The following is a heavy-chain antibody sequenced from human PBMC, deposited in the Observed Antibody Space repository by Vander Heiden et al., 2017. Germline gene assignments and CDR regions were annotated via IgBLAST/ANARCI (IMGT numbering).Heavy chain of an antibody. Sequence: EVQLVESGATFVQPGGSLRLSCAAPGFTFSSYSMNWVRQAPGKGLEWVSYISSSSSTIYYADSVKGRFTISRDNAKNSLYLQMNSRRDEDTAVYYCARGGGYGGVDYWGQGTLVTVSS. D-gene: IGHD4-17*01. CDR1: GFTFSSYS. CDR3: ARGGGYGGVDY. V-gene: IGHV3-48*02. J-gene: IGHJ4*02. CDR2: ISSSSSTI.